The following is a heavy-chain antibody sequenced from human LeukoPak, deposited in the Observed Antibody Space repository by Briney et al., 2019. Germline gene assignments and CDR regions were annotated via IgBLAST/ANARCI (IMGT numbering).Heavy chain of an antibody. CDR1: GFTFSSYW. J-gene: IGHJ4*02. D-gene: IGHD3-3*01. V-gene: IGHV3-74*01. CDR3: ARGLSVGVAYGDY. Sequence: SGGSLRLSCAASGFTFSSYWVHWVRQVPGKGLVWVSCISPNESETSYADSVKGRFTISRDNAKNTLYLQMNSLRAEDTAVYFCARGLSVGVAYGDYWGQGTLVTVSS. CDR2: ISPNESET.